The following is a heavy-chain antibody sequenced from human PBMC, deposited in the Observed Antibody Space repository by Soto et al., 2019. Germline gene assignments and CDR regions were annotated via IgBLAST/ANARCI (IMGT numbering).Heavy chain of an antibody. CDR2: INHSGST. CDR3: ARGRFSSGWSRRDQKEFDY. J-gene: IGHJ4*02. D-gene: IGHD6-19*01. CDR1: GGSFSGYY. V-gene: IGHV4-34*01. Sequence: SETLSLTCAVYGGSFSGYYWSWIRQPPGKGLEWIGEINHSGSTNYNPSLKSRVTISVDTSKNQFSLKLSSVTAADTAVYYCARGRFSSGWSRRDQKEFDYWGQGTLVTVSS.